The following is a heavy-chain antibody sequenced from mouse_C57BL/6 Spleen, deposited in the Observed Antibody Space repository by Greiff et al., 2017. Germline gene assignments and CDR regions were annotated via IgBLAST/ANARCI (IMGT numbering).Heavy chain of an antibody. J-gene: IGHJ2*01. CDR1: GYAFSSSW. Sequence: QVQLKESGPELVKPGASVKISCKASGYAFSSSWMNWVKQRPGKGLEWIGRIYPGDGDTNYNGKFKGKATLTADKSSSTAYMQLSSLTSEDSAVYFCARSGYYGSSYENYWGQGTTLTVSS. CDR2: IYPGDGDT. D-gene: IGHD1-1*01. V-gene: IGHV1-82*01. CDR3: ARSGYYGSSYENY.